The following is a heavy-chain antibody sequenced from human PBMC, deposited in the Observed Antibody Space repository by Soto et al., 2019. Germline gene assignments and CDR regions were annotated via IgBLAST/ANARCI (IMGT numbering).Heavy chain of an antibody. V-gene: IGHV1-2*04. CDR2: INPNSGGT. J-gene: IGHJ4*02. CDR3: ARSPQIGGTIRFDY. CDR1: GYTFTSYD. D-gene: IGHD3-3*02. Sequence: GASVKVSCKASGYTFTSYDINWVRQATGQGLEWMGWINPNSGGTNYAQKFQGWVTMTRDTSISTAYMELSRLRSDDTAVYYCARSPQIGGTIRFDYWGQGTLVTVSS.